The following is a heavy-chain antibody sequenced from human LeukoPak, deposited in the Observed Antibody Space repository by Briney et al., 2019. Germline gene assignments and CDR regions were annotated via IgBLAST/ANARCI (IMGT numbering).Heavy chain of an antibody. CDR3: ASQGGYTFFDY. CDR1: GGSIRSYY. V-gene: IGHV4-59*08. Sequence: SETLSLTCTVSGGSIRSYYWSWIRQPPGKGLEWIGYIYYSGSTNYNPSLKSRVTISVDTSKNQFSLKLSSVTAADTAVYYCASQGGYTFFDYWGQGTLVTVSS. J-gene: IGHJ4*02. CDR2: IYYSGST. D-gene: IGHD5-12*01.